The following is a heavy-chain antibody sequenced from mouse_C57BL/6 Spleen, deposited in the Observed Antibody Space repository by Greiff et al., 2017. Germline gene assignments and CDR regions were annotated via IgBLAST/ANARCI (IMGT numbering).Heavy chain of an antibody. V-gene: IGHV1-64*01. D-gene: IGHD2-4*01. CDR2: IHPNSGST. Sequence: QVQLQQPGAELVKPGASVKLSCKASGYTFTSYWMHWVKQRPGQGLEWIGMIHPNSGSTNYNEKFKGKATLTVDKSSSTAYMQLSSLTSEDSAVYDCARDAEYDYDGWYFDVWGTGTTVTVSS. CDR1: GYTFTSYW. J-gene: IGHJ1*03. CDR3: ARDAEYDYDGWYFDV.